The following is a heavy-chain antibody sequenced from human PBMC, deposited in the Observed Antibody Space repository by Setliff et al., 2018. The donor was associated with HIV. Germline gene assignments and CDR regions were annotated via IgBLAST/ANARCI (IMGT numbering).Heavy chain of an antibody. V-gene: IGHV3-64*02. D-gene: IGHD5-18*01. CDR2: ISSNGGST. CDR1: GGSISSYY. CDR3: ARDRRYSYGYDAFDI. Sequence: ETLSLTCTVSGGSISSYYWSWIRQPPGKGLEYVSAISSNGGSTYYADSVKGRFTISRDNSKNTLYLQMGSLRAEDMAVYYSARDRRYSYGYDAFDIWGQGTMVTVSS. J-gene: IGHJ3*02.